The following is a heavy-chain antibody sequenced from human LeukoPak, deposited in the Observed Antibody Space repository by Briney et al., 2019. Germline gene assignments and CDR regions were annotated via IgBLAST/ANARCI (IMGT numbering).Heavy chain of an antibody. D-gene: IGHD3-10*01. Sequence: GGSLRLSCAASGFTFSSYEMNWVRQAPGKGLEWVSYISSSGSTIYCADSVKGRFTISRDNAKNSLYLQMNSLRAEDTAVYYCAREAAYYYGSGSYSNWFDPWGQGTLVTVSS. V-gene: IGHV3-48*03. CDR2: ISSSGSTI. CDR1: GFTFSSYE. J-gene: IGHJ5*02. CDR3: AREAAYYYGSGSYSNWFDP.